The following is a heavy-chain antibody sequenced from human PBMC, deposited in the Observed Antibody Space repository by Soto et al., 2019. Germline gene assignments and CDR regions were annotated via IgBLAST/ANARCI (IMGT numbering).Heavy chain of an antibody. D-gene: IGHD4-17*01. CDR2: INHSGST. J-gene: IGHJ4*02. CDR3: ARASYGDFDY. Sequence: QVQLQQWGAGLLKPSETLSLTCAVYGGSFSGYYWSWIRQPPGKGLEWIGEINHSGSTNYNPSLKSRVTISLDTSKNQFSLNLNSVTAADTAVYYCARASYGDFDYWGQGTLVTVSS. V-gene: IGHV4-34*01. CDR1: GGSFSGYY.